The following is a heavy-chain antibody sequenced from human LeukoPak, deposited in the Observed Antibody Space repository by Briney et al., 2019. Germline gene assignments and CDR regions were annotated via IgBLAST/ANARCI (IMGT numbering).Heavy chain of an antibody. CDR2: ISAYNGNT. CDR3: ARITFWSGYRPTATGPYYFDY. CDR1: GYTFTSYG. V-gene: IGHV1-18*01. D-gene: IGHD3-3*01. Sequence: ASVKVSCKASGYTFTSYGISWVRQAPGQGLEWMGWISAYNGNTNYAQKLQGRVTMTTDTSTSTAYMELRSLRSDDTAVYYCARITFWSGYRPTATGPYYFDYWGQGTLVTVSS. J-gene: IGHJ4*02.